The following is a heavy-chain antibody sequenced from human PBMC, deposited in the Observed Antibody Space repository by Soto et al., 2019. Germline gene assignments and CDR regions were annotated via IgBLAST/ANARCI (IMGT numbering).Heavy chain of an antibody. CDR1: GYVFTGNY. D-gene: IGHD3-22*01. J-gene: IGHJ4*02. V-gene: IGHV1-2*02. Sequence: ASVKVSCKASGYVFTGNYMHWVRQAPGQGLEYMGWINPNNGATNYAQNFQGRVTMTWDTSISTAYMEVRRLRSDDTAVYYCAPHYPDSSGYFDHWGQGTLVTVSS. CDR3: APHYPDSSGYFDH. CDR2: INPNNGAT.